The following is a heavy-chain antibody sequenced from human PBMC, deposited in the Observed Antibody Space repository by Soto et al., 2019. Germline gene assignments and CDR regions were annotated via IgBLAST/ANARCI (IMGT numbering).Heavy chain of an antibody. CDR3: ARVDPRYCSGGSCYPYVDYYGMDV. D-gene: IGHD2-15*01. V-gene: IGHV4-59*01. J-gene: IGHJ6*02. Sequence: PSETLSLTCTVSGGSISSYYWSWIRQPPGKGLEWIGYIYYSGSTNYNPSLKSRVTISVDTSKNQFSLKLSSVTAADTAVYYCARVDPRYCSGGSCYPYVDYYGMDVWGQGTTVTVSS. CDR1: GGSISSYY. CDR2: IYYSGST.